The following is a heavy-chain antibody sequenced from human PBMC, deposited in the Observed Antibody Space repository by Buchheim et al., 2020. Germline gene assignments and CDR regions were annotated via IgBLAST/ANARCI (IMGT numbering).Heavy chain of an antibody. D-gene: IGHD3-16*02. J-gene: IGHJ4*02. V-gene: IGHV3-23*01. Sequence: EVQLLESGGGLVQPGGSLRLSCAASGFTFSSYAMSWVRQAPGKGLEWVSAISGSGGSTYYEDSVKGRFTISRDNSKNKLYLQMNSLRAEDTAVYYCAKATYYDYVWGSYRHEYYFDYWGQGTL. CDR3: AKATYYDYVWGSYRHEYYFDY. CDR2: ISGSGGST. CDR1: GFTFSSYA.